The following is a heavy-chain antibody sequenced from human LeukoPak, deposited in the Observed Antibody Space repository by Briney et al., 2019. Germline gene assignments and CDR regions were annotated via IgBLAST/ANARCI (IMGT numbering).Heavy chain of an antibody. CDR1: GFTFSSYA. D-gene: IGHD5-24*01. Sequence: PGGSLRLSCAASGFTFSSYAMSWVRQASGKGLEWVSAISGSGGSAYYADSVKGRFTISRDNSKDTLYLQMNSLRAEDTAVYYCAKVTGGRDRLQLRYYGMDVWGQGTTVTVSS. CDR3: AKVTGGRDRLQLRYYGMDV. V-gene: IGHV3-23*01. J-gene: IGHJ6*02. CDR2: ISGSGGSA.